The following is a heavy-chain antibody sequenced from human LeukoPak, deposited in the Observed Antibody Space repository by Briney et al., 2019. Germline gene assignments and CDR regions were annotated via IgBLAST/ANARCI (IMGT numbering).Heavy chain of an antibody. J-gene: IGHJ4*02. CDR3: ARLGLNCSSTSCYIASIDY. CDR2: INPNSGGT. V-gene: IGHV1-2*02. CDR1: GYTFTGYY. D-gene: IGHD2-2*02. Sequence: ASVKVSCKASGYTFTGYYMHWVRQAPGQGLEWMGWINPNSGGTNYAQKFQGRVTMTRDTSISTAYMELSSLRSDDTAVYYCARLGLNCSSTSCYIASIDYWGQGTLVTVSS.